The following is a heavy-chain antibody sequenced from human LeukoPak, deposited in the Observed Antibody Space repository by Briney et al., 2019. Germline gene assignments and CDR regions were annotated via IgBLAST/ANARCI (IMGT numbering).Heavy chain of an antibody. CDR3: ARAIVVVPAAMKGSAFDI. D-gene: IGHD2-2*01. CDR2: ISGSGGST. V-gene: IGHV3-23*01. Sequence: GGSLRLSCAASGFTFSIAWMSWVRQAPGKVLEWVSAISGSGGSTYYADSVKGRFTISRDNSKNTLYLQMNSLRAEDTAVYYCARAIVVVPAAMKGSAFDIWGQGTMVTVSS. CDR1: GFTFSIAW. J-gene: IGHJ3*02.